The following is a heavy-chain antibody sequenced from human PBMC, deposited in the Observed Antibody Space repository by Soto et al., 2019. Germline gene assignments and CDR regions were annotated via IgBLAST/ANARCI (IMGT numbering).Heavy chain of an antibody. V-gene: IGHV1-69*13. CDR2: IIPIFGTA. CDR1: GGTFSSYA. Sequence: ASVKVSCKASGGTFSSYAISWVRQAPGQGLEWMGGIIPIFGTANYAQKFQGRVTITADESTSTAYMELSSLRSEDTAVYYCARSTSKKYSSGWYWKFDYWGQGTLVTVSS. CDR3: ARSTSKKYSSGWYWKFDY. D-gene: IGHD6-19*01. J-gene: IGHJ4*02.